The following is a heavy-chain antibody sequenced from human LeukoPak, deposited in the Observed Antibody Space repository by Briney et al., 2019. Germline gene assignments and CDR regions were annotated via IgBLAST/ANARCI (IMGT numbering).Heavy chain of an antibody. CDR2: IIPIFGTA. Sequence: SVKVSCKASGGTFSSYAISWVRQAPRQGLEWMGGIIPIFGTANYAQKFQGRVTITADESTSTAYMELSSLRSEDTAVYYCARDLPEDDAFDXXXQGTMVTVSS. V-gene: IGHV1-69*13. J-gene: IGHJ3*02. CDR3: ARDLPEDDAFDX. CDR1: GGTFSSYA.